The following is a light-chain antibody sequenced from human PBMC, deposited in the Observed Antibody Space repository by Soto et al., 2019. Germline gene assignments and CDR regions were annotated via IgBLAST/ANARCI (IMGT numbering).Light chain of an antibody. Sequence: QSALTQPASVSGSPGQSITISCTGTSSEIGAYNFVSWYQQHPGKAPKLMLYDVNIRPSGVSNRFSGSKSGNTASLTISGLQAEDEADYYCTSWTTSTTMIFGGGTKLA. J-gene: IGLJ2*01. CDR3: TSWTTSTTMI. CDR2: DVN. CDR1: SSEIGAYNF. V-gene: IGLV2-14*03.